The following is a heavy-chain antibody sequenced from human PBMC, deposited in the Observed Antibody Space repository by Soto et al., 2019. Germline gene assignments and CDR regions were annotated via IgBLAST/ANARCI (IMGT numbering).Heavy chain of an antibody. D-gene: IGHD4-17*01. Sequence: EVQLVESGGGLIQPGGSLRLSCAASGFTVSRDYMSWVRQAPGKGLEWVSVIYTGGSTYYADSVKGRFTFSRDNSKNTLYLQMNSLRAEDTAAYYCARSYGGNPALFDRWGQGPLVTVSS. CDR2: IYTGGST. J-gene: IGHJ5*02. V-gene: IGHV3-53*01. CDR1: GFTVSRDY. CDR3: ARSYGGNPALFDR.